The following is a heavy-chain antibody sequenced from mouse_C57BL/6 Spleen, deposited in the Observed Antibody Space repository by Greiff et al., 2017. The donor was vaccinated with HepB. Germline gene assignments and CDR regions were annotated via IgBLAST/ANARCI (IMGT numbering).Heavy chain of an antibody. CDR2: IYPGGGYT. J-gene: IGHJ2*01. Sequence: VQLQQSGAELVRPGTSVKMSCKASGYTFTNYWIGWAKQRPGHGLEWIGDIYPGGGYTNYNEKFKGKATLTADKSSNTAYMQFSSLTSEDSAIYYCASSWAYYFDYWGQGTTLTVSS. V-gene: IGHV1-63*01. CDR3: ASSWAYYFDY. CDR1: GYTFTNYW. D-gene: IGHD4-1*01.